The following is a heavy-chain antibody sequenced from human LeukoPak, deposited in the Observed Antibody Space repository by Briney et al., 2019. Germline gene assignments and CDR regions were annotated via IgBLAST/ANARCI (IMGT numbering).Heavy chain of an antibody. V-gene: IGHV4-59*08. Sequence: SETLSVTCTVSGGSISSYYWSWIRQPPGKGLEWIGYIYYSGSTNYNPSLKSRVIISVDTSKNQFSLKLSSVTAADTAVYYCARHGSSSWFWFDPWGQGTLVTVSS. D-gene: IGHD6-13*01. CDR2: IYYSGST. CDR1: GGSISSYY. CDR3: ARHGSSSWFWFDP. J-gene: IGHJ5*02.